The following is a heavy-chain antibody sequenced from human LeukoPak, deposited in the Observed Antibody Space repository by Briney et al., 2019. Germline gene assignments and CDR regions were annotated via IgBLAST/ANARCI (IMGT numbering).Heavy chain of an antibody. CDR3: ARSIVVVPAAMTNWFDP. J-gene: IGHJ5*02. D-gene: IGHD2-2*01. V-gene: IGHV5-51*01. Sequence: GESLKISCKGSGYSFTSYWIGWVRQMPGKGLEWMGIIYPGDSDTRCSPSFQGQVTISADKSISTAYLQWSSLKASDTAMYYCARSIVVVPAAMTNWFDPWGQGTLVTVSS. CDR1: GYSFTSYW. CDR2: IYPGDSDT.